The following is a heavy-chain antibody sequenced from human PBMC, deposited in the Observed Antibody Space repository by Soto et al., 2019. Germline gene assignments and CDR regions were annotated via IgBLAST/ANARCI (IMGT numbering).Heavy chain of an antibody. CDR3: ARVRGITMVRGTPPYYGMDV. J-gene: IGHJ6*02. V-gene: IGHV3-30-3*01. CDR2: ISYDGSNK. D-gene: IGHD3-10*01. Sequence: QVQLVESGGGVVQPGRSLRLSCVASGFTFSSYAMHWVRQAPGKGLEWVAVISYDGSNKYYADSVKGRFTISRDNSKNTLYLQMNSLRAEDTAVYYCARVRGITMVRGTPPYYGMDVWGQGTTVTVSS. CDR1: GFTFSSYA.